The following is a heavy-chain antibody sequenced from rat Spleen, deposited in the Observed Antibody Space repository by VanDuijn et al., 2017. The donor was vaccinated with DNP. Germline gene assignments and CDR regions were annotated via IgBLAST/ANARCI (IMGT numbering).Heavy chain of an antibody. CDR2: ISYSGST. Sequence: EVQLQESGPGLVKPSQSLSLTCSVTGYSITRTYWGWIRKFPGNKMEWIGHISYSGSTSYHPSLKSRISITRDTSKNQFFLQVNSVTTEDTATYYCARPRITTVWRYFDYWGQGVMVTVSS. J-gene: IGHJ2*01. CDR1: GYSITRTY. D-gene: IGHD1-1*01. CDR3: ARPRITTVWRYFDY. V-gene: IGHV3-1*01.